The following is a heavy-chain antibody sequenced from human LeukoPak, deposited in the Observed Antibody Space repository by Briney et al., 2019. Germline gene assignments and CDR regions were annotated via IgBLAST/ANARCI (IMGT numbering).Heavy chain of an antibody. V-gene: IGHV3-7*01. CDR1: GFTFYSFL. Sequence: WGSLRLSCAASGFTFYSFLMGRVRPGPGNGLEWVANIKQDGSEKYYVDSVKGRFTISRDNAKNSLYLQMNSLRAEDTAVYYCARESWQWLVTWGQGTLVTVSS. CDR2: IKQDGSEK. D-gene: IGHD6-19*01. J-gene: IGHJ5*02. CDR3: ARESWQWLVT.